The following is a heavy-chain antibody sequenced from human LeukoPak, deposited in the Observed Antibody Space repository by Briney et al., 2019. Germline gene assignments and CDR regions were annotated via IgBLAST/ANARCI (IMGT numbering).Heavy chain of an antibody. Sequence: PSETLSLTCAVYGGSFSGYYWSWIRQPPGKGLEWIGEINHSGSTNYNPSLKSRVTISVDTSKNQFSLKLSSVTAADTAVYYCAREPYDSSGYYAQLDYWGQGTLVTVSS. J-gene: IGHJ4*02. D-gene: IGHD3-22*01. CDR2: INHSGST. CDR1: GGSFSGYY. CDR3: AREPYDSSGYYAQLDY. V-gene: IGHV4-34*01.